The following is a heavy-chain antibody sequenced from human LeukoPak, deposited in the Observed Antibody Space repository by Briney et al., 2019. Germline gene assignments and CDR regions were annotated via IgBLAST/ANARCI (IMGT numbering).Heavy chain of an antibody. CDR1: GGSISSGDYY. Sequence: PSETLSLTCTVSGGSISSGDYYWSWIRQPPGKGLEWIGYIYYSGSTYYNPSLKSRVTISVDTSKNQFSLKLSSVTAADTAVHYCAREYYDSSGYYYYGWFDPWGQGTLVTVSS. D-gene: IGHD3-22*01. V-gene: IGHV4-61*08. J-gene: IGHJ5*02. CDR2: IYYSGST. CDR3: AREYYDSSGYYYYGWFDP.